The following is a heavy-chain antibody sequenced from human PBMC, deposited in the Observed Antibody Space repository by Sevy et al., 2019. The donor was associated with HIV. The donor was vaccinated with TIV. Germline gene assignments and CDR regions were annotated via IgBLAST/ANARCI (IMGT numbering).Heavy chain of an antibody. CDR3: ARGGYYYANAAYSALDS. CDR1: GFTFSNYA. D-gene: IGHD3-10*01. V-gene: IGHV3-33*01. Sequence: GGSLRLSCAATGFTFSNYAMHWVRQAPGKGMEWVAIIWSDGAYQYHGDSVKGRFTISRDNSKNTLYLQMNNVRVEDTAVYYCARGGYYYANAAYSALDSWGQGTLVTVSS. CDR2: IWSDGAYQ. J-gene: IGHJ4*02.